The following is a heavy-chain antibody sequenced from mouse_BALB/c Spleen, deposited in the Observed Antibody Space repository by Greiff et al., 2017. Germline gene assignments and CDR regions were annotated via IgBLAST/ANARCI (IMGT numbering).Heavy chain of an antibody. CDR2: INPNNGGT. CDR3: ARSLWLRNYAMDY. CDR1: GYTFTDYN. V-gene: IGHV1-18*01. J-gene: IGHJ4*01. Sequence: VQLKQSGPELVKPGASVKIPCKASGYTFTDYNMDWVKQSHGKSLEWIGDINPNNGGTIYNQKFKGKATLTVDKSSSTAYMELRSLTSEDTAVYYCARSLWLRNYAMDYWGQGTSVTVSS. D-gene: IGHD2-2*01.